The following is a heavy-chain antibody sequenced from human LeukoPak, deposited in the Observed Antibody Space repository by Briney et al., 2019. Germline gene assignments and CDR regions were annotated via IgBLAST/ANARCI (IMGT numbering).Heavy chain of an antibody. D-gene: IGHD6-19*01. CDR1: GFTFSSYA. V-gene: IGHV3-30*04. Sequence: GGSLRLSCAASGFTFSSYAMPWVRQAPGKGLEWVAVISYDGSNKYYADSVKGRFTICRDNSKNTLYLQMNSLRAEDTAVYYCARDAAQWLVESAFDYWGQGTLVTVSS. J-gene: IGHJ4*02. CDR3: ARDAAQWLVESAFDY. CDR2: ISYDGSNK.